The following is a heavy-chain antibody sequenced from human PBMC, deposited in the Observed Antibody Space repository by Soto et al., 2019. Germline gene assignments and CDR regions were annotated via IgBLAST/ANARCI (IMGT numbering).Heavy chain of an antibody. V-gene: IGHV1-69*01. Sequence: QVQLVQSGAEVKKPGSSVKVSCKASGGTFSSHVFNWVRQAPGQGLGWMGGIMPIIGTANDAQKFQGRVTITAVESTSTAYMELSSLISEDTDVYYCARDLEFRDGNISHLDYWGQATLVTVSS. D-gene: IGHD3-10*01. CDR2: IMPIIGTA. CDR3: ARDLEFRDGNISHLDY. J-gene: IGHJ4*02. CDR1: GGTFSSHV.